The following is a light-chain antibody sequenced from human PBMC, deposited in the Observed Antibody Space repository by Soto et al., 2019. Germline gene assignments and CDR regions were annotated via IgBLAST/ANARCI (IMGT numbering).Light chain of an antibody. J-gene: IGKJ2*01. CDR1: QSLLHSDGYNY. CDR3: LQGLQTPYT. V-gene: IGKV2-28*01. CDR2: LGS. Sequence: DIVMTQSPFSLPVSPGEPASISCRSSQSLLHSDGYNYLDWYLQKPGQSPQLLIYLGSSRASGVPDRFSGSGSGADFTLKISRVEPGDVGGYYCLQGLQTPYTFGQGTKLEIK.